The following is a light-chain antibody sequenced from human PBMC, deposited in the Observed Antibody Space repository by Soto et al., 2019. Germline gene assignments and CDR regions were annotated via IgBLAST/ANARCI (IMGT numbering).Light chain of an antibody. J-gene: IGLJ1*01. CDR1: SSDVGNYNY. CDR2: EVS. CDR3: TSYTRSNTYV. Sequence: QSALTQPASVSGSPGQSITISCTGTSSDVGNYNYVSWYRQHPGKAPKLMIYEVSNRPSGVSNRFSGSKSANTASLTISGLQAEDEADYYCTSYTRSNTYVFGTGTKLTVL. V-gene: IGLV2-14*01.